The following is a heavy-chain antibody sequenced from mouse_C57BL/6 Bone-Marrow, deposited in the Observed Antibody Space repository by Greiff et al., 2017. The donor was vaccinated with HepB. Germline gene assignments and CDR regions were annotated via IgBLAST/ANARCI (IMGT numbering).Heavy chain of an antibody. J-gene: IGHJ3*01. V-gene: IGHV5-6*01. Sequence: EVKLMESAGDLVKPGGSLKLSCAASGFTFSSYGMSWVRQTPDKRLEWVATISSGGSYTYYPDSVKGRFTISRDNAKNTLYLQMSSLKSEDTAMYYCARPRDSSPLAYWGQGTLVTVSA. D-gene: IGHD3-2*02. CDR3: ARPRDSSPLAY. CDR2: ISSGGSYT. CDR1: GFTFSSYG.